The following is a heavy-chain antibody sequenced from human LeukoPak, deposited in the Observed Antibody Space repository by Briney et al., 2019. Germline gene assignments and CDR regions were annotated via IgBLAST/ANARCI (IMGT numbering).Heavy chain of an antibody. D-gene: IGHD3-16*01. V-gene: IGHV1-46*01. J-gene: IGHJ6*03. CDR1: GYTFSKYY. CDR2: INPSDGAT. CDR3: ARGWGGGLGGGLGGLFASYYTYYYMDV. Sequence: GASVKVSCKASGYTFSKYYIHWVRQAPGQGLEWMGMINPSDGATTYAQRFQGRVTMTRDMSTTTVYMDLRSLRSEDTAVYFCARGWGGGLGGGLGGLFASYYTYYYMDVWGRGTTVTVSS.